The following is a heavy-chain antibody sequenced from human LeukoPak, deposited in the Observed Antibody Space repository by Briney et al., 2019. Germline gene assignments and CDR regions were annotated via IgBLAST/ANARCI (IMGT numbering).Heavy chain of an antibody. CDR1: GGTFSSYA. CDR2: INPNSDDT. D-gene: IGHD3-10*01. Sequence: ASVKVSCKASGGTFSSYAISWVRQAPGQGLEWMGWINPNSDDTNYAQKFQGRVTMTRDTSISTAYMELSRLRSDDTAVYYCARNTNYYGSGNSFDYWGQGTLVTVSS. CDR3: ARNTNYYGSGNSFDY. J-gene: IGHJ4*02. V-gene: IGHV1-2*02.